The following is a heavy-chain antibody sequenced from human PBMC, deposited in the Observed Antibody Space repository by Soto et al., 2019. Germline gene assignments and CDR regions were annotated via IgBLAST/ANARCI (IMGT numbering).Heavy chain of an antibody. CDR3: ATDSGYDFWSGYYRYYYYMDV. CDR1: GYTLTELS. V-gene: IGHV1-24*01. D-gene: IGHD3-3*01. CDR2: FDPEDGET. Sequence: ASVKVSCKVSGYTLTELSMHWVRQAPGKGLEWMGGFDPEDGETIYAQKFQGRVTMTEDTSTDTAYMELSSLRSEDTAVYYCATDSGYDFWSGYYRYYYYMDVWGKGTTVTVSS. J-gene: IGHJ6*03.